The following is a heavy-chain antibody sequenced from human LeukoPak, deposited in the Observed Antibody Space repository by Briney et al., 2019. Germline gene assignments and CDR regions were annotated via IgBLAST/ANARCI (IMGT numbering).Heavy chain of an antibody. CDR3: AKARSYYNGAFDY. J-gene: IGHJ4*02. D-gene: IGHD3-10*01. Sequence: GGSLRLSCAASGFTFRSYWMHWVRQAPGKGLEWVSAISGSGGSTYYADSVKGRFTISRDNSKNTLYLQMNSLRAEDTAVYYCAKARSYYNGAFDYWGQGTLVTVSS. V-gene: IGHV3-23*01. CDR2: ISGSGGST. CDR1: GFTFRSYW.